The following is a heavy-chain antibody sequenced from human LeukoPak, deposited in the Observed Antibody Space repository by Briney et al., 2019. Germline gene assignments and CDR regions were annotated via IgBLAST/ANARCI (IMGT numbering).Heavy chain of an antibody. CDR3: ARDEAYCSGGSCGAFDI. Sequence: SVKVSCKASGGTFSSYAISWVRQAPGQGLEWMGGIIPIFGTANYAQKFQGRVTITADESTSTAFMELSSLRSEDTAVYYCARDEAYCSGGSCGAFDIWGQGTMVTVSS. D-gene: IGHD2-15*01. V-gene: IGHV1-69*01. CDR1: GGTFSSYA. J-gene: IGHJ3*02. CDR2: IIPIFGTA.